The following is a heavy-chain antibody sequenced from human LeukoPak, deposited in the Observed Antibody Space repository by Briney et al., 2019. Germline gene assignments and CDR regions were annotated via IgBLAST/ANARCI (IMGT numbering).Heavy chain of an antibody. J-gene: IGHJ5*02. V-gene: IGHV4-30-2*01. CDR1: GGSITSGGYS. Sequence: SQTLSLTCAVSGGSITSGGYSWSWIRQQPGKGLEWIGYIYHSGSTYYNPSLKSRVTISVDRSKNQFSLKLSSVTAADTAVYYGARHLNWFDPWGQGTLVTVSS. CDR3: ARHLNWFDP. CDR2: IYHSGST.